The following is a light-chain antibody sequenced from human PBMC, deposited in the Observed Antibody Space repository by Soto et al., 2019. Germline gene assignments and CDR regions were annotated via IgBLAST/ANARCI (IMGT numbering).Light chain of an antibody. CDR2: STN. CDR1: SGSVSTSYY. V-gene: IGLV8-61*01. CDR3: VLYMGGGIRV. Sequence: VVTQEPSFSVSPGGTVTLTCGLSSGSVSTSYYPSWYQQTPGQAPRTLIYSTNTRSSGVPDRFSGSILGNKAALTITGAQADDESDYYCVLYMGGGIRVFGGGTKLTVL. J-gene: IGLJ3*02.